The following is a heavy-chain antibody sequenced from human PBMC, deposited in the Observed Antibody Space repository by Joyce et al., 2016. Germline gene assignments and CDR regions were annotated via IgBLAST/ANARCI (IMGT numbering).Heavy chain of an antibody. Sequence: QVQLQESGPGLVKPSETLSLTCTVSGGSLGTFHWGWIRQSPGRDLEWIGYIYQSGNAIYNPSLKSRVTLSIDTSKSQVFMKLTSVTAADTAVYFCARVDHSYGSGSYYFGSWGQGTLVTVSS. D-gene: IGHD3-10*01. CDR3: ARVDHSYGSGSYYFGS. CDR1: GGSLGTFH. V-gene: IGHV4-59*01. CDR2: IYQSGNA. J-gene: IGHJ4*02.